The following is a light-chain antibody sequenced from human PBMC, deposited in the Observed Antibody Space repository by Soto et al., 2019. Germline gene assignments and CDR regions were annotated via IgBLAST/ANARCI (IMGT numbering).Light chain of an antibody. CDR2: GAS. J-gene: IGKJ5*01. V-gene: IGKV3-15*01. CDR1: QSVSSN. Sequence: EIVMTQSPATLSVSPGERATLSCRASQSVSSNLAWYQQKPGQAPRLLISGASTRATGIPARFSGSGSGTEFTLTISSLQSEDFAVYYCQQYNIWPPITFGQGTRLEIK. CDR3: QQYNIWPPIT.